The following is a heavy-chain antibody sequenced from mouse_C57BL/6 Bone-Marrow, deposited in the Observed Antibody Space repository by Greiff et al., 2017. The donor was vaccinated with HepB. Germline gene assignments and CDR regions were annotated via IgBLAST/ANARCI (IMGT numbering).Heavy chain of an antibody. Sequence: EAGGVDFSRYWMSWVRRAPGKGLEWIGEINPDSSTINYAPSLKDKFIISRDNAKNTLYLQMSKVRSEDTALYYCARPYDYDGAWFAYWGQGTLVTVSA. V-gene: IGHV4-1*01. CDR2: INPDSSTI. D-gene: IGHD2-4*01. CDR3: ARPYDYDGAWFAY. CDR1: GVDFSRYW. J-gene: IGHJ3*01.